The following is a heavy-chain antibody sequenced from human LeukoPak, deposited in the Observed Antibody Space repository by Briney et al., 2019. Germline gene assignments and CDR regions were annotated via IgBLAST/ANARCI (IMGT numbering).Heavy chain of an antibody. J-gene: IGHJ4*02. D-gene: IGHD2-15*01. CDR1: GGSFSGYY. CDR3: ARDCSGGSCYSLFDY. CDR2: INHSGST. V-gene: IGHV4-34*01. Sequence: PSETLSLTCAVYGGSFSGYYWSWIRQPPGKGLEWIGEINHSGSTNYNPSLKSRVTISVDTSKNQFSLKLSSVTAADTAVYYCARDCSGGSCYSLFDYWGQGTLVTVSS.